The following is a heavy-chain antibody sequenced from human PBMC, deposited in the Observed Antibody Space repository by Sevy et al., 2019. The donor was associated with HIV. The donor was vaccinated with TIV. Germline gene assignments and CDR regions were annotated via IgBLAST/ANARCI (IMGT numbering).Heavy chain of an antibody. CDR1: GYTFTGHY. CDR3: ARGGSLFLEWFLRFDP. Sequence: ASVKVSCKASGYTFTGHYIHWVRQAPGQGLEWMGWINPNPGDTNYTQKFQGRVIMTRDTSISTASVEVTRLRSDDTAVYYCARGGSLFLEWFLRFDPWGQGTLVTVSS. J-gene: IGHJ5*02. V-gene: IGHV1-2*02. D-gene: IGHD3-3*01. CDR2: INPNPGDT.